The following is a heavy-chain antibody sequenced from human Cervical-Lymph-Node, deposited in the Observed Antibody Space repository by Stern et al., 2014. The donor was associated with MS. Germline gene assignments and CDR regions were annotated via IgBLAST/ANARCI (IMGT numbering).Heavy chain of an antibody. CDR1: AGSVSSESYY. Sequence: QVQLQESGPGLVRPSETLSLTCTVSAGSVSSESYYWTWIRQPPGKGLEWIGYIIYTGSTNYNPSLKSRVAISVDTSKNQLSLKLSSVTAADTAVYFCARGQYERDVFDVWGQGTMVTVSS. CDR2: IIYTGST. V-gene: IGHV4-61*01. D-gene: IGHD1-1*01. CDR3: ARGQYERDVFDV. J-gene: IGHJ3*01.